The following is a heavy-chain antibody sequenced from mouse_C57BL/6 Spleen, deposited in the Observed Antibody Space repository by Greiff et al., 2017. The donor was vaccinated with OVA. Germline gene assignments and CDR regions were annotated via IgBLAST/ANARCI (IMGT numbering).Heavy chain of an antibody. CDR3: AGGSKRDLYYAMDY. V-gene: IGHV1-55*01. CDR2: IYPGSGST. CDR1: GYTFTSYW. J-gene: IGHJ4*01. Sequence: VQLQQPGAELVKPGASVKMSCKASGYTFTSYWITWVKQRPGQGLEWIGDIYPGSGSTNYNEKFKSKATLTVDTSSSTAYMQLSSLTSEDSAVYYCAGGSKRDLYYAMDYWGQGTSVTVSS. D-gene: IGHD1-1*01.